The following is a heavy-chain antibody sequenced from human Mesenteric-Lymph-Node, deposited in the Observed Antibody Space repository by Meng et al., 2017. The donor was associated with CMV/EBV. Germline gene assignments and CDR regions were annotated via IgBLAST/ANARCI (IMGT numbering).Heavy chain of an antibody. J-gene: IGHJ4*02. D-gene: IGHD2-8*01. Sequence: GESLKISCAASGFTFDDYGMSWVRQAPGKGLEWVSGINWNGGSTGYADSVKGRFTISRDNAKNSLYLQMDSLRAEDTAVYYCAREKFCTPACSSVFDHWGQGTLVTVSS. V-gene: IGHV3-20*04. CDR2: INWNGGST. CDR3: AREKFCTPACSSVFDH. CDR1: GFTFDDYG.